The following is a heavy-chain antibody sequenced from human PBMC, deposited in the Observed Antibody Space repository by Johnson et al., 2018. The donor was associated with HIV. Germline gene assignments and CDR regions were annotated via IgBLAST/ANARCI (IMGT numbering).Heavy chain of an antibody. V-gene: IGHV3-23*01. J-gene: IGHJ3*02. CDR2: ISATGGST. Sequence: VQLMESGGGLIQPGGSLRLSCAASTFTFNTYTMNWVRQAPGMGLEWVSTISATGGSTYYADSVKGRFTISRDNSKNTLYLQMNSLRAEDTAVYYCAKDSTESDAFDIWGQGTMVTVSS. CDR3: AKDSTESDAFDI. D-gene: IGHD4-11*01. CDR1: TFTFNTYT.